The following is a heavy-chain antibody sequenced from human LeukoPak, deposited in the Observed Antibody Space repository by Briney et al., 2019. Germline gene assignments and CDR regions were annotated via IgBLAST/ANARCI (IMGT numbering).Heavy chain of an antibody. J-gene: IGHJ4*02. V-gene: IGHV3-33*01. D-gene: IGHD1-20*01. CDR1: GFFFSSYG. CDR2: IWYDGTNK. CDR3: ARAHYNWNEPPFDH. Sequence: GGSLRLSCAASGFFFSSYGMHWVRQAPGKGLEWVALIWYDGTNKYYTDSVKGRFTISRDNSNNTLYLEMSSLRAKDTAVYYCARAHYNWNEPPFDHWGQGVLVTVSS.